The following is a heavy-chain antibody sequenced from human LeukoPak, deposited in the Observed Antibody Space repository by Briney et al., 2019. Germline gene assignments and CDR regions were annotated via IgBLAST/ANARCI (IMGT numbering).Heavy chain of an antibody. CDR2: IHYSGDI. J-gene: IGHJ5*02. D-gene: IGHD5-12*01. Sequence: SETLSLTCTVSGGSISSNYWSWIRQPPGKGLEWIGNIHYSGDITYNPSLKSRITISLGTSRNQVSLKLSSVTAADTAVYYCARTSGYDFHWFDPWGQGTLVTVSS. V-gene: IGHV4-59*12. CDR3: ARTSGYDFHWFDP. CDR1: GGSISSNY.